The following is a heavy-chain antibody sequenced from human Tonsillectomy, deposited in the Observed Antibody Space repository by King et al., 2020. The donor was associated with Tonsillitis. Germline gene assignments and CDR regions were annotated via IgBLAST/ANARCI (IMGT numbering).Heavy chain of an antibody. V-gene: IGHV3-66*01. Sequence: VQLVESGGGLVQPGGSLRLSCAASGFTVSRKYMSWVRQAPGKGLEWVSVIYSGGSTFYADSVNGRFTISRDNSKNTLYLQMKSLRVEDTAVYYCAGDALACGTECSGRRDAFDIWGQGTMVTVSS. CDR1: GFTVSRKY. J-gene: IGHJ3*02. D-gene: IGHD2-15*01. CDR2: IYSGGST. CDR3: AGDALACGTECSGRRDAFDI.